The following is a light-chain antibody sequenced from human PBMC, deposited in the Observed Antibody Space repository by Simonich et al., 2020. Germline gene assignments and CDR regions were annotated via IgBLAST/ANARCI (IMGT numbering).Light chain of an antibody. J-gene: IGKJ2*01. V-gene: IGKV4-1*01. Sequence: DIVMTQSPDSLAVSLGERATINCKSSPSVLYSSNNKNYLAWYQQKPGQPPKLLIYWASTREYGVPDRFSGSGSGTDFTLTISSLQAEDVAVYYCQQYYSTPYTFGQGTKLEIK. CDR2: WAS. CDR3: QQYYSTPYT. CDR1: PSVLYSSNNKNY.